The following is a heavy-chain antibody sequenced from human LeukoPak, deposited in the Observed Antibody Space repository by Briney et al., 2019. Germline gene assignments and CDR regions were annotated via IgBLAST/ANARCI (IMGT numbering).Heavy chain of an antibody. CDR3: ARDTYYYDSSGYPDAFDI. Sequence: SVKVSCKASGGTFSSYTISWVRQAPGQGLEWMGRIIPILGIANYAQKFQGRVTITADKSTSTAYMELSSLRSEDTAVYYCARDTYYYDSSGYPDAFDIWGQGTMVTVSS. J-gene: IGHJ3*02. CDR2: IIPILGIA. CDR1: GGTFSSYT. V-gene: IGHV1-69*04. D-gene: IGHD3-22*01.